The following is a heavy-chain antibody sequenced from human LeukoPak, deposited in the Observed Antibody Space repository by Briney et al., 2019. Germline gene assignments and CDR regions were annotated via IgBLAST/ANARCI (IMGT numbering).Heavy chain of an antibody. CDR3: ARDRPYYYYDSSGYYPSWFDL. D-gene: IGHD3-22*01. J-gene: IGHJ5*02. CDR1: GFTFSSYW. Sequence: GGSLRLSCAASGFTFSSYWMSWVRQAPGKGLEWVANINQDGSEKYYVDSVKGGLTISRENAKKSLYMQMNSLRAEDTAVYYCARDRPYYYYDSSGYYPSWFDLWGQGTLVTVSS. CDR2: INQDGSEK. V-gene: IGHV3-7*01.